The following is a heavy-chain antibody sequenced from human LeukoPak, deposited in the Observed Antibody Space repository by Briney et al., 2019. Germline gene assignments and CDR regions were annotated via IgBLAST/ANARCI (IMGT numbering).Heavy chain of an antibody. J-gene: IGHJ4*02. D-gene: IGHD6-13*01. Sequence: GGSLRLSCAASGFAFSSYAMSWVRQAPGKGLGWVSSLSGTGGRTYYADSVKGRFTISRDNSKSTLDLQMTCLRADDTTVYYCARDGYSNYWYLNLWRQATLVTVSS. V-gene: IGHV3-23*01. CDR3: ARDGYSNYWYLNL. CDR2: LSGTGGRT. CDR1: GFAFSSYA.